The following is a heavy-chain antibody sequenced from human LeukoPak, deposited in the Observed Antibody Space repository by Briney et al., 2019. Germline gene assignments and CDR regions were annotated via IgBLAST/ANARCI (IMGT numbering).Heavy chain of an antibody. Sequence: SETLSLTCTVSGGSLTGYFWSWIRQPPGKGLEWLGYVFYSGNTRYNPSLESRVTTSADTSKNQFSLRLTSVTAADTAVYYCARQGTITYAYFDYWGQGTLVTVSS. CDR1: GGSLTGYF. V-gene: IGHV4-59*08. J-gene: IGHJ4*02. CDR2: VFYSGNT. D-gene: IGHD2-2*01. CDR3: ARQGTITYAYFDY.